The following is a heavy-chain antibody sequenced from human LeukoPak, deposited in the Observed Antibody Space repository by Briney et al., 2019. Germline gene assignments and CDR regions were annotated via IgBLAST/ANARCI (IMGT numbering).Heavy chain of an antibody. J-gene: IGHJ4*02. CDR3: AHRSQPGYSSSFDY. Sequence: SGPTLVNPTQTLTLTCTFSGFSLSTSGVGVGWIRQPPGKALEWLALIYWDDDKCYSPSLKSRLTITKDTSKNQVVLTMTNMDPVDTATYYCAHRSQPGYSSSFDYWGQGTLVTVSS. CDR2: IYWDDDK. D-gene: IGHD6-13*01. V-gene: IGHV2-5*02. CDR1: GFSLSTSGVG.